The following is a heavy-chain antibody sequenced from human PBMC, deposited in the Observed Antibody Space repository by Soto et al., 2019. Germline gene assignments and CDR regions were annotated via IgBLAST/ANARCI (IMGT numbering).Heavy chain of an antibody. CDR3: ARVRYYDSSGYYIPDAFDI. CDR1: GYTFTSYG. CDR2: ISAYNGNT. Sequence: ASVKVSCKASGYTFTSYGISWVRQAPGQGLEWMGWISAYNGNTNYAQKLQGRVTMTTDTSTSTAYMELRSLRSDDTAVYYCARVRYYDSSGYYIPDAFDIWGQGITVTRLL. J-gene: IGHJ3*02. V-gene: IGHV1-18*01. D-gene: IGHD3-22*01.